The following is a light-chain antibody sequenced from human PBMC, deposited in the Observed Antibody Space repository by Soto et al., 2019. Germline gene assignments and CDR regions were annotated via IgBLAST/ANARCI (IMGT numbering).Light chain of an antibody. CDR3: QHYNSWPPL. J-gene: IGKJ3*01. CDR2: GAS. Sequence: EIGMTQSPGTLSVSPGETATLSCRASQSVRDNLAWYQQKPGQAPMLLIYGASTRATGIPARFSGSGSGTDFTLTISSLQSEDFAFYYCQHYNSWPPLFGPGTKVDIK. V-gene: IGKV3-15*01. CDR1: QSVRDN.